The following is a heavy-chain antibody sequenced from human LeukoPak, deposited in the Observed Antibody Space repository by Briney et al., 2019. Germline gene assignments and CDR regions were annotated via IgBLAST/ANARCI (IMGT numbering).Heavy chain of an antibody. D-gene: IGHD6-19*01. CDR3: ATVGRVAEFDY. J-gene: IGHJ4*02. CDR2: FDPEDGET. CDR1: GYTFTNYY. V-gene: IGHV1-24*01. Sequence: ASVKVSCKASGYTFTNYYIHWVRQAPGKGLEWMGGFDPEDGETIYAQKFQGRVTMTEDTSTDTAYMELSSLRSEDTAVYYCATVGRVAEFDYWGQGTLVTVSS.